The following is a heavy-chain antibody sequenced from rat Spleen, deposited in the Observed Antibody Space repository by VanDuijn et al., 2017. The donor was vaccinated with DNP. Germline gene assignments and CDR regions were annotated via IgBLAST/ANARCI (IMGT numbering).Heavy chain of an antibody. J-gene: IGHJ1*01. V-gene: IGHV5-31*01. CDR1: GFTFDNYW. D-gene: IGHD1-4*01. Sequence: EVQLVGSGGDLVQPGRSLKLSCVASGFTFDNYWMTWIRQVPGKGLEWVASITATSGGTYYPDSVKGRFTISRDNAKNTLYLQMNSLRSEDTATDYCARTTRVYWYFDFWGPGTMVTVSS. CDR2: ITATSGGT. CDR3: ARTTRVYWYFDF.